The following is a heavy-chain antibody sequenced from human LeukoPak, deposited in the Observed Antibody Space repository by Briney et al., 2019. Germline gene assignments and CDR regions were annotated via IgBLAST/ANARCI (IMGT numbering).Heavy chain of an antibody. CDR3: AGSVLRYFDAFDI. D-gene: IGHD3-9*01. CDR2: IYYSGST. J-gene: IGHJ3*02. CDR1: GGSISSYY. Sequence: SETLSLTCTASGGSISSYYWSWNRQPPGKGLEWIGYIYYSGSTNYNPSLKSRVTISVDTSKNQFSLKLSSVTAADTAVYYCAGSVLRYFDAFDIWGQGTMVTVSS. V-gene: IGHV4-59*01.